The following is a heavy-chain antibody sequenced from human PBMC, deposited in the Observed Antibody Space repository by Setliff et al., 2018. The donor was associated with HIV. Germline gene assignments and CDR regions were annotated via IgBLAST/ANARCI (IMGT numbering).Heavy chain of an antibody. Sequence: SETLSLTCTVSGGSISSYYWSWIRQPAGKGLEWIGRIYTSGSTNYNPSLKSRVTISADTSKNQFSLKLNSVTAADTAVYYCARDVPWGDYYYYMDVWGKGTTVTVSS. D-gene: IGHD3-16*01. J-gene: IGHJ6*03. CDR2: IYTSGST. V-gene: IGHV4-4*07. CDR1: GGSISSYY. CDR3: ARDVPWGDYYYYMDV.